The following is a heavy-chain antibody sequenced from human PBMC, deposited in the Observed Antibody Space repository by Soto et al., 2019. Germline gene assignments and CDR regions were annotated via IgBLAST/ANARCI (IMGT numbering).Heavy chain of an antibody. J-gene: IGHJ3*02. Sequence: ASVKVSCKASGYTFTSYYMHWVRQAPGQGLEWMGIINPSGGSTSYAQKFQGRVTISRDNSKNTLYLQMNSLRAEDTAVYYCARLSSGSSAFDIWGQGTMVTVSS. CDR1: GYTFTSYY. V-gene: IGHV1-46*01. D-gene: IGHD3-22*01. CDR2: INPSGGST. CDR3: ARLSSGSSAFDI.